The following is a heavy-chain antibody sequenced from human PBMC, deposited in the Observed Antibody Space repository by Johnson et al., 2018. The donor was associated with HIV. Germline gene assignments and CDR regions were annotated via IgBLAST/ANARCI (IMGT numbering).Heavy chain of an antibody. D-gene: IGHD1-26*01. CDR3: AKDKARWELLAFDI. CDR1: GFTFSNYG. CDR2: IQYDGSNK. Sequence: QVQLVESGGGVVQPGGSLRLSCAASGFTFSNYGMHWVRQAPGKGLEWVAFIQYDGSNKYYAESVKGRVTISRDNSKNTLYLQMNSLRAEDTAVYHCAKDKARWELLAFDIWGQGTMVTVSS. V-gene: IGHV3-30*02. J-gene: IGHJ3*02.